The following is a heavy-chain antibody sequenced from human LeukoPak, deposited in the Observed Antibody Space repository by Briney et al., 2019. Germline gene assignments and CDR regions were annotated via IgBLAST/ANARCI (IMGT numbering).Heavy chain of an antibody. Sequence: GGSLRLSCAASGFTFSSYAMSWVRQAPGKGLGWVSAISGSGGSTYYANSVKGRFTISRDNSKNTLYLQMNSLRAEDTAVYYCAKSGSTSCYVFCYFDYWGQGTLVTVSS. CDR1: GFTFSSYA. CDR2: ISGSGGST. J-gene: IGHJ4*02. D-gene: IGHD2-2*01. V-gene: IGHV3-23*01. CDR3: AKSGSTSCYVFCYFDY.